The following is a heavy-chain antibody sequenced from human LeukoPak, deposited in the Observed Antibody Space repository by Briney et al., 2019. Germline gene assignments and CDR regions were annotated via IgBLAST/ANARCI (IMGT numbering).Heavy chain of an antibody. Sequence: SETLSLTCTVSGGIVSGGSVSSHYWSWIRQPPGKGLEWIGYIYYSGSTNYNPSLKSRVTISVDTSKNHFSLRLSSVTAADTAVYYCARGTTFLCTNAVCSSYYFDHWGQGTLVTVSS. CDR1: GGSVSSHY. J-gene: IGHJ4*02. CDR3: ARGTTFLCTNAVCSSYYFDH. V-gene: IGHV4-59*02. CDR2: IYYSGST. D-gene: IGHD2-8*01.